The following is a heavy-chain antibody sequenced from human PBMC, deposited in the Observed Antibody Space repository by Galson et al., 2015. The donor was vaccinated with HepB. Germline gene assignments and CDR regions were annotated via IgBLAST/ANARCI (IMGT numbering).Heavy chain of an antibody. CDR3: AKGRSSGWYPNYYYGMDV. J-gene: IGHJ6*02. V-gene: IGHV3-23*01. Sequence: SLRLSCAASGFTFSSYAMSWVRQAPGKGLEWVSAISGSGGSTYYADSVKGRFTISRDNSKNTLYLQMNSLRAEDTAVYYCAKGRSSGWYPNYYYGMDVWGQGTTVTVSS. CDR2: ISGSGGST. D-gene: IGHD6-19*01. CDR1: GFTFSSYA.